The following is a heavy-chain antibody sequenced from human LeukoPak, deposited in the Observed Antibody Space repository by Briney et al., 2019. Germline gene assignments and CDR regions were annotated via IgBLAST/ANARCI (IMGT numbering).Heavy chain of an antibody. Sequence: GGSLRLSCAASGFTFSSYEMNWVRQAPGKGLEWVSVIDRSGVTHYADSVKGRFTISRDNAKNTLYLQMNSLRAEDTAVYYCARGLDTAMVTVGLDYWGQGTLVTVSS. V-gene: IGHV3-66*01. CDR3: ARGLDTAMVTVGLDY. J-gene: IGHJ4*02. D-gene: IGHD5-18*01. CDR1: GFTFSSYE. CDR2: IDRSGVT.